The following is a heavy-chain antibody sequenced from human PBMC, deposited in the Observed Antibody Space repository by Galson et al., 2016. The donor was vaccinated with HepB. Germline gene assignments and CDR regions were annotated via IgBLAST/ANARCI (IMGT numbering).Heavy chain of an antibody. V-gene: IGHV3-23*01. CDR1: GFSFNNYA. D-gene: IGHD3-22*01. CDR2: ISGSGGST. J-gene: IGHJ4*03. CDR3: AKEDSMIVVGGFDY. Sequence: SLRLSCAASGFSFNNYAMSWVRQAPGKGLEWVSGISGSGGSTYSADSVKGRFTISRDNSKNTLYLQMNSLRAEDTAVYYCAKEDSMIVVGGFDYWGQGAPVTVSS.